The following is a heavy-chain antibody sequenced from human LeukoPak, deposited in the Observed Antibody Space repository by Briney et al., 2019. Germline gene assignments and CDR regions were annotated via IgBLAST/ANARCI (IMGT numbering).Heavy chain of an antibody. J-gene: IGHJ5*02. D-gene: IGHD3-3*01. CDR1: GFTVSSNY. CDR3: ARVDYDFWSGYSSA. V-gene: IGHV4-34*01. Sequence: PGGSLRLSCAASGFTVSSNYMSWIRQPPGKGLEWIGEINHSGSTNYNPSLKSRVTISVDTSKNQFSLKLSSVTAADTAVYYCARVDYDFWSGYSSAWGQGTLVTVSS. CDR2: INHSGST.